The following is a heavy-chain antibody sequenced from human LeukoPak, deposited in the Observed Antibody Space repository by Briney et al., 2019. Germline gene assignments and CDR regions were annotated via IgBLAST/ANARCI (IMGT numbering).Heavy chain of an antibody. CDR3: ARQEGELLPRYFDY. D-gene: IGHD1-26*01. V-gene: IGHV1-46*01. Sequence: ASAKVSCKASGYTLTSYYMHCVRQAPGQGLEWMGIINPSGGSTSYAQKFQGRVTMTRDTSTSTVYMELSSLRSEDTAVYYCARQEGELLPRYFDYWGQGTLVTVSS. CDR2: INPSGGST. CDR1: GYTLTSYY. J-gene: IGHJ4*02.